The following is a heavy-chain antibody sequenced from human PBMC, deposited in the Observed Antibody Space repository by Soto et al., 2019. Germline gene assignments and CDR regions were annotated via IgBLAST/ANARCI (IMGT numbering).Heavy chain of an antibody. V-gene: IGHV3-21*02. CDR1: GLTFRTYS. D-gene: IGHD3-10*01. Sequence: EVRLVESGGGLVRPGGSLRLSCAASGLTFRTYSMNWVRQAPGKGLEWVSSITRDSETTFYADSVRGRFTISRDNVRSIVYLQMNTLRAEDTAVYYCARDAVGVESWAFSFWGQGTMVSVSS. CDR2: ITRDSETT. J-gene: IGHJ3*01. CDR3: ARDAVGVESWAFSF.